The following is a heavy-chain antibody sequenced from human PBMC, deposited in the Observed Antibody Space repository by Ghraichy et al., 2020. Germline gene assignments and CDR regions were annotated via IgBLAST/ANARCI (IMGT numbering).Heavy chain of an antibody. J-gene: IGHJ4*02. V-gene: IGHV4-34*01. CDR1: GGSFSGYY. CDR2: INHSGST. D-gene: IGHD2-2*01. Sequence: SETLSLTCAVYGGSFSGYYWSWIRQPPGKGLEWIGEINHSGSTNYNPSLKSRVTISVDTSKNQFSLKLSSVTAADTAVYYCARAVVPAAMLGGLFDYWGQGTLVTVSS. CDR3: ARAVVPAAMLGGLFDY.